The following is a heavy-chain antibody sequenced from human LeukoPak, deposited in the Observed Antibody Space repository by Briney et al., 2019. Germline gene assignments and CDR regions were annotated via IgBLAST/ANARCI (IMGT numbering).Heavy chain of an antibody. J-gene: IGHJ4*02. V-gene: IGHV3-53*01. Sequence: GGPLRLSCAASGFTVSSNYMSWVRQAPGKGLEWVSVIYSGGSTYYADSVKGRFTISRDNSKNTLYLQMNSLRAEDTAVYYCARVPSGWYIYFDYWGQGTLVTVSS. D-gene: IGHD6-19*01. CDR3: ARVPSGWYIYFDY. CDR1: GFTVSSNY. CDR2: IYSGGST.